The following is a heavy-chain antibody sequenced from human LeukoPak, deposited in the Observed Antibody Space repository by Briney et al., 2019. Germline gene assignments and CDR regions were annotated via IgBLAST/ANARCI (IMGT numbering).Heavy chain of an antibody. CDR1: GFSLSTSGVC. Sequence: ESGPALVKPTQTLTLTCTFSGFSLSTSGVCVSWIRQPPGKALEWLALIDWDDDKYYSTSLKTRLTISKDTSKNQVVLTMTNMDPVDTATYYCARSLSDYGDFAYWGQGTLVTVSS. J-gene: IGHJ4*02. D-gene: IGHD4-17*01. CDR2: IDWDDDK. CDR3: ARSLSDYGDFAY. V-gene: IGHV2-70*01.